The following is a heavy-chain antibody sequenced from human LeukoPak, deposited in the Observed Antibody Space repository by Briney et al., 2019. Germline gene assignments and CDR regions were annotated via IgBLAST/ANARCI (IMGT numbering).Heavy chain of an antibody. CDR1: ELTSSTSW. CDR2: TKQDGSEK. CDR3: VGWGISGITNH. Sequence: PTGGSLRLSCAASELTSSTSWMSWVRQAPGKGLEWVAQTKQDGSEKYYVDSVKGRFTTSRDKNSLFLQMNSVRAEDTAVYYCVGWGISGITNHWGQGTLVTVSS. J-gene: IGHJ4*02. V-gene: IGHV3-7*01. D-gene: IGHD1-7*01.